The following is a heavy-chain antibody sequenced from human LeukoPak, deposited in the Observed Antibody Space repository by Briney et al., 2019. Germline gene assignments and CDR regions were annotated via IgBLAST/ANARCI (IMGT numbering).Heavy chain of an antibody. Sequence: GASLKISCKGSGYSFTSYWIGWVRPMPGKGLEWMGIIYPGDSDTRYSPSFQGQVTISADKSISTAYLQWSSLKASDTAMYYCARLFGEGGYYSSFDYWGQGTLVTVSS. CDR2: IYPGDSDT. CDR3: ARLFGEGGYYSSFDY. J-gene: IGHJ4*02. V-gene: IGHV5-51*01. CDR1: GYSFTSYW. D-gene: IGHD3-22*01.